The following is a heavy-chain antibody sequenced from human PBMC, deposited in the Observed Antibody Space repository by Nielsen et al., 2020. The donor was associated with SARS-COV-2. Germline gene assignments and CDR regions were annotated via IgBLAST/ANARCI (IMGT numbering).Heavy chain of an antibody. Sequence: ASVKVSCKASGYTFNNNGFSWVRQAPRQGLEWVGWVSAYNANTNYAQKLQGRVTMTTDTSTSTAYMELRSLRSDDTAVYYCARAVGSAFYYYYMDVWGQGTAVTVSS. CDR1: GYTFNNNG. CDR2: VSAYNANT. V-gene: IGHV1-18*04. J-gene: IGHJ6*03. D-gene: IGHD2-15*01. CDR3: ARAVGSAFYYYYMDV.